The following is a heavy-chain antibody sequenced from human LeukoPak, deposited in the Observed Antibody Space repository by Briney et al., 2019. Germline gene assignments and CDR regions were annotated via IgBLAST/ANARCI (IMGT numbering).Heavy chain of an antibody. CDR2: TRNKANAYTT. V-gene: IGHV3-72*01. Sequence: PGGSLRLSCAASGFTFSDHNMDWVRQAPGKGLEWVGRTRNKANAYTTEYAASVKGRFTISRDDTKNSLYLQMNSLKTEDTAVYYCARGDSSGYYWNDYWGQGTLVTVSS. CDR1: GFTFSDHN. D-gene: IGHD3-22*01. J-gene: IGHJ4*02. CDR3: ARGDSSGYYWNDY.